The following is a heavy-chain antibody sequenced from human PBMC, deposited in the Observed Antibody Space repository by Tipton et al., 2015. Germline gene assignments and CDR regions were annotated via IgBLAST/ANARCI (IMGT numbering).Heavy chain of an antibody. D-gene: IGHD3-9*01. CDR3: ACQDYDSLTRDYQTVDY. CDR1: AYSISSDYY. V-gene: IGHV4-38-2*01. Sequence: TLSLTCAVSAYSISSDYYWGWIRQPPGKGLEWSGGISHSGNTYYNPSLKSRVTMSRDTSKNHFSLKLTSVTAADTAVYYCACQDYDSLTRDYQTVDYWGQGTLVTVSS. CDR2: ISHSGNT. J-gene: IGHJ4*02.